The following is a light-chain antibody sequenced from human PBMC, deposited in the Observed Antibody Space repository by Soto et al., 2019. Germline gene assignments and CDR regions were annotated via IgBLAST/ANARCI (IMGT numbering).Light chain of an antibody. J-gene: IGLJ3*02. Sequence: QSALTQPPSASGSPGQSVTISCTGTSSDVGGYNYVSWYQQYPGRAPKLMMYKVTKRPSGVPDRFSGSKSGNTASLTVSGLQAEDEADYYCSSYAASNNFYFVFGGGTKLTVL. V-gene: IGLV2-8*01. CDR1: SSDVGGYNY. CDR3: SSYAASNNFYFV. CDR2: KVT.